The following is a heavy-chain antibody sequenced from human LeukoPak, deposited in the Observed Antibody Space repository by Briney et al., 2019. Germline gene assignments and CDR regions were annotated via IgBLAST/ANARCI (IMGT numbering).Heavy chain of an antibody. CDR3: ARQYSLYDFDY. D-gene: IGHD3-3*01. CDR2: IYYSGST. J-gene: IGHJ4*02. CDR1: GGSISSSSYY. Sequence: PSETLSLTCTVSGGSISSSSYYRGWIRQPPGKGLEWIGSIYYSGSTYYNPSLKSRVTISVDTSKNQFSLKLSSVTAADTAVYYCARQYSLYDFDYWGQGTLVTVSS. V-gene: IGHV4-39*01.